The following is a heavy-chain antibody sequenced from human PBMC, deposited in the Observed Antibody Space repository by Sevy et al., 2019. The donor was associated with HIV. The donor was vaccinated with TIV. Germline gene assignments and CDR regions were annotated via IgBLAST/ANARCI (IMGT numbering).Heavy chain of an antibody. Sequence: GGSLRLSCKASGFTFSDYAMHWVRQAPGKGPEWVAVISSDATNKFYANSEKDRFTISRDNLKNTLYLQINNLRPADTAVYYGARRPYSGGLRFDYWGQGTLVTVSS. V-gene: IGHV3-30*14. CDR3: ARRPYSGGLRFDY. CDR2: ISSDATNK. D-gene: IGHD6-19*01. CDR1: GFTFSDYA. J-gene: IGHJ4*02.